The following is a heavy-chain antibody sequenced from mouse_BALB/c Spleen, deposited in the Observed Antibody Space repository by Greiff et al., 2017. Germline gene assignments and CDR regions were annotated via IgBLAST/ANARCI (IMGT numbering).Heavy chain of an antibody. D-gene: IGHD2-4*01. Sequence: DVQLVESGGDLVKPGGSLKLSCAASGFTFSSYGMSWVRQTPDKRLEWVATISSGGSYTYYPDSVKGRFTISRDNAKNTLYLQMSSLKSEDTAMYYCDYDGAWFAYWGQGTLVTVSA. J-gene: IGHJ3*01. V-gene: IGHV5-6*01. CDR1: GFTFSSYG. CDR3: DYDGAWFAY. CDR2: ISSGGSYT.